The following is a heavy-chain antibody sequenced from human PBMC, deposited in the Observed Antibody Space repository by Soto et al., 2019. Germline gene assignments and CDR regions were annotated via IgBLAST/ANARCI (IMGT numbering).Heavy chain of an antibody. Sequence: GGSLRLSCVASGFTFSSYSMTWVRLAPGKGLEWVSYITSSNSIIYNADSVKGRFIISRDNAKKSLYLQMNSLRDEDTAVYYCARHLRQWLADAFDIWGQGTMVTVSS. CDR3: ARHLRQWLADAFDI. CDR2: ITSSNSII. D-gene: IGHD6-19*01. J-gene: IGHJ3*02. CDR1: GFTFSSYS. V-gene: IGHV3-48*02.